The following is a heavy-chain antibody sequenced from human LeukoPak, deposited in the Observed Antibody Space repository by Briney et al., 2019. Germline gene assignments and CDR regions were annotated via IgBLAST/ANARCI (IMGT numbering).Heavy chain of an antibody. CDR1: RYSISSGYY. Sequence: PSETLSLTCTVSRYSISSGYYWGWIRQSPGKGLEWIGTVYHSGSTYYNPSLKSRVTISVDTSKNQFSLKLSSVTAADTAVYYCARGFGELFPNLDYWGQGTLVTVSS. CDR2: VYHSGST. D-gene: IGHD3-10*01. CDR3: ARGFGELFPNLDY. J-gene: IGHJ4*02. V-gene: IGHV4-38-2*02.